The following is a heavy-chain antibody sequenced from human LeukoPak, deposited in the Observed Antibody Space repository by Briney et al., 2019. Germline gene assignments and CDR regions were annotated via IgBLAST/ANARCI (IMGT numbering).Heavy chain of an antibody. V-gene: IGHV3-23*01. CDR2: ISSSGAST. D-gene: IGHD3-16*02. J-gene: IGHJ4*02. Sequence: PGGSLRLSCAASGFTFGSNPMIWVRQAPGKGLEWVSAISSSGASTHYVDSVKGRFTISRDNSKNTLYLQMNSLRAEDTAVYYCAKRYIGNYYFDYWGQGTLVTVSS. CDR3: AKRYIGNYYFDY. CDR1: GFTFGSNP.